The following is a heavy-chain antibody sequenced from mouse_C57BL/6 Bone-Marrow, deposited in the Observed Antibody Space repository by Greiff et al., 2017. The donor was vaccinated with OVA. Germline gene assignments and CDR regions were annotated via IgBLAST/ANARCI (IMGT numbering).Heavy chain of an antibody. J-gene: IGHJ2*01. V-gene: IGHV1-78*01. CDR3: ARVGIYYDYDRDY. CDR2: IYPRDGST. D-gene: IGHD2-4*01. Sequence: QVQLQQSDAELVKPGASVKISCKVSGYTFTDRSIHWVKQRHGQGLEWIGYIYPRDGSTKYNEKFKGKATLTADKSSSTAYMQLNSLTSEDSAVYFFARVGIYYDYDRDYWGQGTTLTVSS. CDR1: GYTFTDRS.